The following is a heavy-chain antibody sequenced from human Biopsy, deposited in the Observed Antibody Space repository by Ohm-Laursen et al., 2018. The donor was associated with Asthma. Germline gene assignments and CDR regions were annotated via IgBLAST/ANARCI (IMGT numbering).Heavy chain of an antibody. D-gene: IGHD3-22*01. CDR1: GFTFSNYY. V-gene: IGHV3-30*18. CDR3: AKVAGTYYYDSTGYPGVDY. Sequence: SLRLSCTASGFTFSNYYMNWVRQAPGKGLEWVAVILNDGNNKYYVDSVKGRFTVSRDNSKNTLYLQMNSLRAEDTARYYCAKVAGTYYYDSTGYPGVDYWGQGTPVTVSS. J-gene: IGHJ4*02. CDR2: ILNDGNNK.